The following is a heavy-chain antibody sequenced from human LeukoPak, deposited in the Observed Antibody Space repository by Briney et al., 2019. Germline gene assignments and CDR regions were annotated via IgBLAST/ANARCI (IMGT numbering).Heavy chain of an antibody. CDR2: INPSGGGT. Sequence: HRASVKVSCKASGYTFTSYYMHWVRQAPGQGLEWMGIINPSGGGTSYAQTFQGRVTLTRDTSTSTVYMELSGLGSEDTAVYYCAAGYNYGGYQFDYWGQGTLVTVSS. V-gene: IGHV1-46*03. CDR3: AAGYNYGGYQFDY. D-gene: IGHD5-18*01. CDR1: GYTFTSYY. J-gene: IGHJ4*02.